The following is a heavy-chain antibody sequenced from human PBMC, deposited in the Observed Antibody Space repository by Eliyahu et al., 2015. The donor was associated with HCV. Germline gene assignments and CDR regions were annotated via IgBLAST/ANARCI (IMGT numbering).Heavy chain of an antibody. D-gene: IGHD2-21*02. CDR3: VRSVTDSRGHLVFDY. CDR2: ISGDSDNS. J-gene: IGHJ4*01. CDR1: GFXFGSYT. Sequence: DVQLVESGGGLVXPGESLRLSCEASGFXFGSYTXQWVRQAPGKGLRWVSSISGDSDNSHTADSFKGRFVTSRDNDKNSLXLQMNSLTVDDTASYSCVRSVTDSRGHLVFDYWGHGTQVTVSS. V-gene: IGHV3-21*02.